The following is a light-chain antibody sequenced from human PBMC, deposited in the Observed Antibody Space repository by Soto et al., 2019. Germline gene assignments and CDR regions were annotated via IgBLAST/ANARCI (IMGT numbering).Light chain of an antibody. CDR1: NIGSKN. CDR2: DDR. Sequence: SYELTQPPSVSVAPGQTARITCEGNNIGSKNVHWYQQKPGQAPALVVYDDRGRPSGVPERLSGSNSGNTATLTISRVEAGDEADYYCQVWDSTRDHVIFGGGTKLTGL. V-gene: IGLV3-21*02. CDR3: QVWDSTRDHVI. J-gene: IGLJ2*01.